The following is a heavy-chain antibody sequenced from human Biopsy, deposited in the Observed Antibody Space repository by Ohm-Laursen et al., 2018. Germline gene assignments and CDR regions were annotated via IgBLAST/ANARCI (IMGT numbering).Heavy chain of an antibody. CDR1: GGPSSNYA. Sequence: ASVKVSCKASGGPSSNYAFSWVRQAPGQGLEWVGRINPQSGGEHYAQKFKDRVTMTRDTSISTAYMELSSLRSDDTAVYYCASKLDYSSGYPYWGQGTLVTVSS. V-gene: IGHV1-2*02. CDR3: ASKLDYSSGYPY. J-gene: IGHJ4*02. CDR2: INPQSGGE. D-gene: IGHD3-22*01.